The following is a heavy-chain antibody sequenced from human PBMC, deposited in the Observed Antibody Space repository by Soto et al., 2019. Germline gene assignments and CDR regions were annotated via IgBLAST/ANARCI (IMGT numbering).Heavy chain of an antibody. CDR3: ASVLAYCGGDCYSDAFDI. V-gene: IGHV1-69*06. CDR1: GGTFSSYA. J-gene: IGHJ3*02. D-gene: IGHD2-21*02. Sequence: QVQLVQSGAEVKKPGSSVKVSCKASGGTFSSYAISWVRQAPGQGLEWMGGIIPIFGTANYAQKLQGRVTITADKSTSTAYMELSSLRSEDTAVYYCASVLAYCGGDCYSDAFDIWGQGTMVTASS. CDR2: IIPIFGTA.